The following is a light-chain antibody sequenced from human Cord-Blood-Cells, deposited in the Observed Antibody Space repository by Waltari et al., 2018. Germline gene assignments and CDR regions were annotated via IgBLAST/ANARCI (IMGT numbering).Light chain of an antibody. Sequence: DIKMTQSPSPLSASVGDRVTITCRASQSISSWLAWYQQKPGKAPKLMIYDASSLESGVPSRFSGSGSGTEFTLTISSLQPDDFATYYCQQYNSYLWTFGQGTKVEIK. CDR3: QQYNSYLWT. J-gene: IGKJ1*01. CDR1: QSISSW. CDR2: DAS. V-gene: IGKV1-5*01.